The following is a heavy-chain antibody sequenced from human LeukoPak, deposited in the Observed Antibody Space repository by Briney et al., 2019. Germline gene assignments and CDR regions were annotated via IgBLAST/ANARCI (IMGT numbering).Heavy chain of an antibody. J-gene: IGHJ5*02. D-gene: IGHD5-24*01. Sequence: GGSLRLPCAASGFTSSSYALSWVRQAPGKGLEWVSGISDNGGNTYYADSVKGRFTISRDNSKNTLYLQMNSLMAEDTAVYYCAKGGGYNYDNWFDPWGQGTLVTVSS. CDR1: GFTSSSYA. CDR2: ISDNGGNT. V-gene: IGHV3-23*01. CDR3: AKGGGYNYDNWFDP.